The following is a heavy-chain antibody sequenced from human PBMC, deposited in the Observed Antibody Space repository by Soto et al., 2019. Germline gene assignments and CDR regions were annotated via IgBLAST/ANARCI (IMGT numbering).Heavy chain of an antibody. Sequence: EVQLVESGGGLVQPGGSLRLSCAASGFTFSSYAMHWVRQAPGKGLEYVSAISSNGGSTYYANSVKGRFTISRDNFKNTLYLPMGSLRAEDMAVYYCARAGDFWSCYYSSYMDVWGKGTTLTVSS. CDR2: ISSNGGST. CDR1: GFTFSSYA. V-gene: IGHV3-64*01. D-gene: IGHD3-3*01. CDR3: ARAGDFWSCYYSSYMDV. J-gene: IGHJ6*03.